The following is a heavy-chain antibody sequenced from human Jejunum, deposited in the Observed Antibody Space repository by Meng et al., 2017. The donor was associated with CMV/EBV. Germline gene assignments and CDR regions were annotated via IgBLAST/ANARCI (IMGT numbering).Heavy chain of an antibody. D-gene: IGHD1-1*01. CDR1: GLTLSSYS. CDR2: ISSSSTYI. CDR3: ARDLHNTYYFGMDV. J-gene: IGHJ6*02. Sequence: SGLTLSSYSMNWVRQAPGKGLEWVSYISSSSTYIYYAESVKGRFTISRDNAKNSLYLQMNSLRAEDTAVYYCARDLHNTYYFGMDVWGQGTTVTVSS. V-gene: IGHV3-21*01.